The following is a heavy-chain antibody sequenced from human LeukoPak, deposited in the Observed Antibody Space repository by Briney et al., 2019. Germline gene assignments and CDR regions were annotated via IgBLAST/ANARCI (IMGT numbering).Heavy chain of an antibody. D-gene: IGHD3-10*01. V-gene: IGHV4-59*01. J-gene: IGHJ5*02. CDR3: ARIPRSVGYYASGVHCFDP. CDR2: IYYSGST. CDR1: GGSISSYF. Sequence: PSETLSLTCTVSGGSISSYFWTWIRQAPGKGLEWIGSIYYSGSTRYNPSLESRVTISVDTSKKHFSLNLTSVTAADTAVYYCARIPRSVGYYASGVHCFDPWGQGTLVTVSS.